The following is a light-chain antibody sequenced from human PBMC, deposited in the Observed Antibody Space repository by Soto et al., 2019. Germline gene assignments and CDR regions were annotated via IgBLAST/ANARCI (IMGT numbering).Light chain of an antibody. CDR2: GNT. Sequence: QSVLTQPPSVSGAPGQWVTISCAGSSSNIGAGFDVHWYQQLPGTAPKLLIYGNTNRPSGVPDRFSGSKSGTSASLAITGLQAEDEADYYCQSYDSSLSGLWVFGGGTKLTVL. V-gene: IGLV1-40*01. CDR1: SSNIGAGFD. J-gene: IGLJ3*02. CDR3: QSYDSSLSGLWV.